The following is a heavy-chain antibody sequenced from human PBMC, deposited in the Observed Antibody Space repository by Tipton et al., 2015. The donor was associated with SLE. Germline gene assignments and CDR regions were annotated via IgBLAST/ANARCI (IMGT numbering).Heavy chain of an antibody. V-gene: IGHV3-23*01. J-gene: IGHJ6*02. Sequence: SLRLSCAASGFTFSSYTMYWVRQAPGKGLEWVSAISGSGGSTYYADSVKGRFTISRDNSKNTLYLQMNSLRAEDTAVYYCAKDGVWGLWSPMDVWGQGTTVTVSS. CDR2: ISGSGGST. D-gene: IGHD5-18*01. CDR3: AKDGVWGLWSPMDV. CDR1: GFTFSSYT.